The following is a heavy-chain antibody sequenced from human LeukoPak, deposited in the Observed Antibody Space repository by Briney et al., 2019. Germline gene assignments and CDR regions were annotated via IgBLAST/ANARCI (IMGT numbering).Heavy chain of an antibody. Sequence: PSETLSLTCGVSGGLISSTNWWSSVRQPPGEGLARIGEVHLSGRTNYSPSLARRLTISVVTAENHISPNLTSVTAAPPAVYYCARECGPYRPLDYSGQGTLVTVSS. CDR3: ARECGPYRPLDY. V-gene: IGHV4-4*02. J-gene: IGHJ4*02. CDR2: VHLSGRT. CDR1: GGLISSTNW.